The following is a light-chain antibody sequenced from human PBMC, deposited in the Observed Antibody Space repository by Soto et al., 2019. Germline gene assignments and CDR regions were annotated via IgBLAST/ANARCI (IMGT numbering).Light chain of an antibody. CDR1: QSVSSN. CDR2: GAS. CDR3: QQYNNWPGT. Sequence: EIVMTQSPATLSVSPGERATLSCRASQSVSSNLAWYQQKPGQAPRLLIYGASTRATGIPAMFSGSGSGTDFTLTISSLQSEDFAVYYCQQYNNWPGTFGQGTKVEIK. V-gene: IGKV3-15*01. J-gene: IGKJ1*01.